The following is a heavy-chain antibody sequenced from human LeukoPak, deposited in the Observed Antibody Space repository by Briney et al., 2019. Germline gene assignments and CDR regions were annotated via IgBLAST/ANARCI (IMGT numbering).Heavy chain of an antibody. CDR3: ARDRKVAAATYYYYYMDV. V-gene: IGHV1-69*04. D-gene: IGHD6-13*01. CDR1: GGTFSSYT. J-gene: IGHJ6*03. Sequence: SVKVSCKASGGTFSSYTISWVRQAPGQGLEWMGRIIPILGIANYAQKFQGRVTITADKSTSTAYMELSSLRSEDPAVYYCARDRKVAAATYYYYYMDVWGKGTTVTVSS. CDR2: IIPILGIA.